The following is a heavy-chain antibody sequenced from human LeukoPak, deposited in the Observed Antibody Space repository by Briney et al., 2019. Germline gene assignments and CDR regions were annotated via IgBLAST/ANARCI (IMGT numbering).Heavy chain of an antibody. D-gene: IGHD3-16*01. CDR1: GFTFSSYA. J-gene: IGHJ4*02. CDR2: ISYDGSNK. Sequence: GGSLRHSCAASGFTFSSYAMHWVRQAPGKGLEWVAVISYDGSNKYYADSVKGRFTISRDNSKNTLYLQMNSLRAEDTAVYYCARDGEDYGTLSYWGQGTLVTVSS. CDR3: ARDGEDYGTLSY. V-gene: IGHV3-30-3*01.